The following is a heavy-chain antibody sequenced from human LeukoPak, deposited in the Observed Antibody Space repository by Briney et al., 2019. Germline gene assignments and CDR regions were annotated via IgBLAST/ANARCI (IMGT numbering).Heavy chain of an antibody. CDR2: IKGDGIST. D-gene: IGHD3-3*01. CDR3: AKDHYWSIDY. Sequence: GSLRLSCAASGFDFSSNWMHWVRHAPGQGLVWVSRIKGDGISTNYADSVKGRFTISRDIAKNTLYLQMNSLRAEDTGVYYCAKDHYWSIDYWGRGTLVTVSS. CDR1: GFDFSSNW. V-gene: IGHV3-74*01. J-gene: IGHJ4*02.